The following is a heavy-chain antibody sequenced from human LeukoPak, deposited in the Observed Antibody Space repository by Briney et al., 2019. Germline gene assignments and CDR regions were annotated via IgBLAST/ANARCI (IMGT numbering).Heavy chain of an antibody. D-gene: IGHD6-13*01. J-gene: IGHJ5*02. Sequence: GGSLRLSCAASGSTFSSYAMSWVRQAPGKGLGWVSAISGSGGSTYYADSVKGRFTISRDNSKNTLYLQMNSLRAEDTAVYYCAKRQQQLTANWFDPWGQGTLVTVSS. CDR3: AKRQQQLTANWFDP. CDR2: ISGSGGST. CDR1: GSTFSSYA. V-gene: IGHV3-23*01.